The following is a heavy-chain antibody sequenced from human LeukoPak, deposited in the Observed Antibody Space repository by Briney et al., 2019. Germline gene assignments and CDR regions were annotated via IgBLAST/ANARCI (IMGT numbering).Heavy chain of an antibody. V-gene: IGHV1-69*05. Sequence: SVKVSCKASGGTFGSYAISWGRQAPGQGLEGMGGIIPIFGTANYAQKFQGRVTITTDESTSTAYMELSSLRSEDTALYYCARTDTAMVNDFDYWGQGTLVTVSS. CDR2: IIPIFGTA. D-gene: IGHD5-18*01. J-gene: IGHJ4*02. CDR3: ARTDTAMVNDFDY. CDR1: GGTFGSYA.